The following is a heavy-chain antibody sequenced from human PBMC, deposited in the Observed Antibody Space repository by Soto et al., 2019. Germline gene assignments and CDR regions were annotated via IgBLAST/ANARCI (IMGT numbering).Heavy chain of an antibody. D-gene: IGHD6-19*01. J-gene: IGHJ4*02. V-gene: IGHV3-23*01. CDR3: AKRHSSGFDY. CDR1: GFTFSNYA. CDR2: ISASGGST. Sequence: EVQLLESGGGLVQPGGSLRLSCAASGFTFSNYAMSWVRQAPGKGLEWLSSISASGGSTYYADSVKGRFTISRDNSKDTLYLLMYSLRAEDTAVYYCAKRHSSGFDYWGQGTLVTVSS.